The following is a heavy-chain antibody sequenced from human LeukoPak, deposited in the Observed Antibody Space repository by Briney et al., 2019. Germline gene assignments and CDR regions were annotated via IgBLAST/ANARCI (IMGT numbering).Heavy chain of an antibody. D-gene: IGHD2-8*02. Sequence: SVKVSCKASGGIFNSKALSWVRQAPGQGLEWMGGIIPMIRTANYGQKFQGRVTITADDSTSTGYMELSSLRSEDTAVFYCAYLSASNTGAFDVWGQGTVVTVSS. CDR1: GGIFNSKA. V-gene: IGHV1-69*13. J-gene: IGHJ3*01. CDR2: IIPMIRTA. CDR3: AYLSASNTGAFDV.